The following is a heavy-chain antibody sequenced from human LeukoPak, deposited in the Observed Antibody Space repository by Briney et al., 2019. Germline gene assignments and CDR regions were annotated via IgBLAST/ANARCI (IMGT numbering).Heavy chain of an antibody. CDR2: IIPIFGTA. V-gene: IGHV1-69*05. CDR1: GGTFSSYA. J-gene: IGHJ4*02. Sequence: SVKVSCKASGGTFSSYAISWVGQAPGQGLEWMGGIIPIFGTANYAQKFQGRVTITTDESTSTAYMELSSLISEDTAVYYCAGELTTYYYDSSGSSLDYWGQGTLVTVSS. D-gene: IGHD3-22*01. CDR3: AGELTTYYYDSSGSSLDY.